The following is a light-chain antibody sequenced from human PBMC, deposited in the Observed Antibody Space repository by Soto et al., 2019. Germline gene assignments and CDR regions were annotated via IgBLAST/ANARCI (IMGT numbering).Light chain of an antibody. CDR3: QQYNNWPPLT. J-gene: IGKJ3*01. V-gene: IGKV3-15*01. CDR1: QSVSSN. CDR2: GAS. Sequence: EIVMTQSPATLSVSPGERATLSCRASQSVSSNLAWYQQKPGQAPRLLIYGASTRATGIAARFSGSGSGTAFTLTISSLQSEDFAVYYCQQYNNWPPLTFGPGTKVDIK.